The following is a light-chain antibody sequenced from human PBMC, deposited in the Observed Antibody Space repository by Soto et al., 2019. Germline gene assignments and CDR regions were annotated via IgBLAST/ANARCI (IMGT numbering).Light chain of an antibody. CDR2: DAS. CDR3: QQYNSYPWT. Sequence: DIQMTQSPSTLSASVGDRVTITCRASQSISSWLAWYQQKPGKAPKLLIYDASSLESGVPSRFSGSGSGTAFTLTISSLQPDDFATYYCQQYNSYPWTFGHGTKVEIK. J-gene: IGKJ1*01. V-gene: IGKV1-5*01. CDR1: QSISSW.